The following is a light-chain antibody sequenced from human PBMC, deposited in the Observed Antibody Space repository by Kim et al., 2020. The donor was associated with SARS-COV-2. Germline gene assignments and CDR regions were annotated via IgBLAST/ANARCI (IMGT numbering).Light chain of an antibody. CDR2: DVS. CDR1: SSDVCCYNY. J-gene: IGLJ2*01. Sequence: GQRVTLSCPGTSSDVCCYNYVSWYQQHPGNAPKLMIYDVSKRPSGVPDRFSGSKSGNTASLTISGLQAEDEADYYCCSYAGSYTVVFGGGTQLTVL. CDR3: CSYAGSYTVV. V-gene: IGLV2-11*01.